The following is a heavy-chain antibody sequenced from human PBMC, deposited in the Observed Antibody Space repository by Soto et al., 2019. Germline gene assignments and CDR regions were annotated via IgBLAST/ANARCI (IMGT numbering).Heavy chain of an antibody. CDR1: GGCIGSSNW. D-gene: IGHD6-13*01. J-gene: IGHJ6*02. Sequence: SETLSLTCAVSGGCIGSSNWWSWVRQPPGKGLEWIGEIYHSGSTNYNPSLKSRVTISVDKSKNQFSLKLSSVTAADTAVYYCARGAAAAGTWLQNYYYYGMDVWGQGTTVTVSS. CDR2: IYHSGST. CDR3: ARGAAAAGTWLQNYYYYGMDV. V-gene: IGHV4-4*02.